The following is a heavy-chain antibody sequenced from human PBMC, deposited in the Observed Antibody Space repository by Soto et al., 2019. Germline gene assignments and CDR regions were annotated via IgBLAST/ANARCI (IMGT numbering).Heavy chain of an antibody. CDR3: AKVDIPSCGGDCLYGLDP. V-gene: IGHV3-23*01. J-gene: IGHJ5*02. CDR2: ISGSGGST. CDR1: GLTFSRYA. Sequence: WGSLRLSCAACGLTFSRYAMSWVRQAPGKGLEWVSAISGSGGSTYYADSVKGRLTISRDNSKNTLFLQMNSLRAEDTAVYYRAKVDIPSCGGDCLYGLDPWGQGTLVTVSS. D-gene: IGHD2-21*02.